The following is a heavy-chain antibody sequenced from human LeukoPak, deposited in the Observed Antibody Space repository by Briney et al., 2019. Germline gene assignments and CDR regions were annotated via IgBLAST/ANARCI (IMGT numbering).Heavy chain of an antibody. D-gene: IGHD3-3*01. CDR1: GGTFSSYS. J-gene: IGHJ6*02. V-gene: IGHV1-69*04. CDR2: IIPILGIA. CDR3: ARDDFWSGYSHYYYYYNGMDV. Sequence: ASVKVSCKASGGTFSSYSISWVRQAPGQGLEWMGRIIPILGIANYAQKFQGRVTITADKSTSTAYMELSSLRSEDTAVYYCARDDFWSGYSHYYYYYNGMDVWGQGTTVTDSS.